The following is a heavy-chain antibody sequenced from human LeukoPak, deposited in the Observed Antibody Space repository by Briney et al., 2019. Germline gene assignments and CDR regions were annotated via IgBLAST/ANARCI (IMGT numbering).Heavy chain of an antibody. D-gene: IGHD2-8*02. J-gene: IGHJ4*02. V-gene: IGHV3-30*05. Sequence: GGSLRLSCAASGFTFSTYGMHWVRQAPGKGLEWISFISYDGRIKYYADSVKGRLTISRDNSKNTLSLQMNSLRAEGTAIYYCARDLSEKYCIDYWGQGTLVTVSS. CDR2: ISYDGRIK. CDR1: GFTFSTYG. CDR3: ARDLSEKYCIDY.